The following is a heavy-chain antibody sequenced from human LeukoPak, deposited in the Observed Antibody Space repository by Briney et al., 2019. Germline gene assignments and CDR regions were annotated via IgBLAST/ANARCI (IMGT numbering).Heavy chain of an antibody. D-gene: IGHD2-21*01. CDR1: GFTFNRRG. J-gene: IGHJ4*02. CDR3: AKDGDDCIAY. CDR2: IRYDGGET. V-gene: IGHV3-30*02. Sequence: PGGSLRLSCGASGFTFNRRGMHWVRQAPGKGLEWVAFIRYDGGETFYADFVKGWFTISRDNSKNTLSLQLNTLRPEDTALYYCAKDGDDCIAYWGPGTLVTVSS.